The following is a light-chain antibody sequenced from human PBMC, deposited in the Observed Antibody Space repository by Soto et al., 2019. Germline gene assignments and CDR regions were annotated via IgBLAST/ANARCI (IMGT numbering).Light chain of an antibody. Sequence: EIGLTQSPGTLSLSPGERATLSCRASQSVSSSYLAWYQQKPGQAPRLLIYGASSRATGIPDRFSGSGSGTDFPLTISRLEPEDFAVYYCQQYGSSPFGQGTRLEIK. CDR3: QQYGSSP. J-gene: IGKJ5*01. V-gene: IGKV3-20*01. CDR1: QSVSSSY. CDR2: GAS.